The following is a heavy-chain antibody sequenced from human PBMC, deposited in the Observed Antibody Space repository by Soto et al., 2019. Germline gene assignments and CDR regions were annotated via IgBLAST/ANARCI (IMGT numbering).Heavy chain of an antibody. CDR1: GGSISSGGYY. CDR3: ARQDTDYYGSGSYGFDY. J-gene: IGHJ4*02. V-gene: IGHV4-31*03. Sequence: SETLSLTCTVSGGSISSGGYYWSWIRQHPGKGLEWIGYIYYSGSTYYNPSLKSRVTISVDTSKNQFSLKLSSVTAADTAVYYCARQDTDYYGSGSYGFDYWGQGTLVTVSS. CDR2: IYYSGST. D-gene: IGHD3-10*01.